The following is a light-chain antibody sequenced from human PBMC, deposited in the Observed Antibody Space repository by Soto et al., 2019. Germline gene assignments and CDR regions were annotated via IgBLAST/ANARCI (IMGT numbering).Light chain of an antibody. CDR2: YDV. V-gene: IGLV3-21*04. CDR3: QVWDGSTHHLV. CDR1: KVGSKS. Sequence: SYELTQPPSVSVAPGRTAIITCGGSKVGSKSEHWYQQKPGQAPVLVIYYDVDRPSGIPERFSGSNSGDTATLTIASVEAGDEADYYCQVWDGSTHHLVFGGGTKLTVL. J-gene: IGLJ3*02.